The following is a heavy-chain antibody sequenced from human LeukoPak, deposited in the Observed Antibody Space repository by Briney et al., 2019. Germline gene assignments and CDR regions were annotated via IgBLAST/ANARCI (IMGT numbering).Heavy chain of an antibody. Sequence: SVKVSCKAPGGTFSTYAISWVRQAPGQGLEWMGRIIPIFGTTNYAQKFQGRVTITTDESTSTAYMELSSLRSEDTAVYYCASPRGYNYGSFDYWGQGTLVTVSS. V-gene: IGHV1-69*05. CDR2: IIPIFGTT. J-gene: IGHJ4*02. CDR3: ASPRGYNYGSFDY. CDR1: GGTFSTYA. D-gene: IGHD5-18*01.